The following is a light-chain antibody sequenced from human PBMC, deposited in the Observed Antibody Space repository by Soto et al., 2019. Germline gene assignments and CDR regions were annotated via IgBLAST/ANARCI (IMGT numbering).Light chain of an antibody. CDR3: CSYAGNYAWV. CDR1: SSDVGNYIY. Sequence: QSVLSQPRSVSGSPGQSVTISCTGTSSDVGNYIYISWYQLHPDKAPKVMIHDVSRRPSGVPARFSGSKSGNTASLTISGLQPEDEADYYCCSYAGNYAWVFGGGTQLTVL. V-gene: IGLV2-11*01. CDR2: DVS. J-gene: IGLJ3*02.